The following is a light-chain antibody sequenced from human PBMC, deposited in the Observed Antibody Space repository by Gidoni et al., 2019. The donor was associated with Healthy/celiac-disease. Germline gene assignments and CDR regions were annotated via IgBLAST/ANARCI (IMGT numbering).Light chain of an antibody. V-gene: IGLV3-1*01. J-gene: IGLJ3*02. Sequence: SYELTPPPSVSVSPGQTASITCSGDKLGYKYVCWYQQKPGQSPVLVICEDSKRPSGIPERFSGSNSGNTATLTISGTQTMDEADYYCQAWDSSTVVFGGGTKLTVL. CDR1: KLGYKY. CDR3: QAWDSSTVV. CDR2: EDS.